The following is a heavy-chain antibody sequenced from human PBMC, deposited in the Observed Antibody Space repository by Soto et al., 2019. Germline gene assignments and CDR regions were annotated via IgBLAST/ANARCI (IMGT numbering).Heavy chain of an antibody. D-gene: IGHD3-3*01. Sequence: GESLKISCKGSGYSFTSYWIGWVRQMPGKGLEWMGIIYPGDSDTRYSPSFQGQVTISADKSISTAYLQWSSLKASDTAMYYCARSECITIFGVVIFNWFDPWGQGTQVTVSS. CDR2: IYPGDSDT. J-gene: IGHJ5*02. CDR1: GYSFTSYW. V-gene: IGHV5-51*01. CDR3: ARSECITIFGVVIFNWFDP.